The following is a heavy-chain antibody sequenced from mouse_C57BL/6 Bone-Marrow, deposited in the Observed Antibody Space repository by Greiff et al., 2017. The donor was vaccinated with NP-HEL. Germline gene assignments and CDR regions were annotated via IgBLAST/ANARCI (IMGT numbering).Heavy chain of an antibody. Sequence: QVQLQQPGAELVMPGASVKLSCKASGYTFTSYWMHWVKQRPGQGLEWIGEIDPSDSYTNYNQKFKGKSTLTVDKSSSTAYMQLSSLTSEDSAVYYCARYYYGSPFDYWGRGTTLTLSS. D-gene: IGHD1-1*01. J-gene: IGHJ2*01. V-gene: IGHV1-69*01. CDR2: IDPSDSYT. CDR1: GYTFTSYW. CDR3: ARYYYGSPFDY.